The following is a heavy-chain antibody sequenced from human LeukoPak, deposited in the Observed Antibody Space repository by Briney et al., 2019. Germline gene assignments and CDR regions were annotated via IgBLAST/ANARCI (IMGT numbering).Heavy chain of an antibody. CDR1: GFTFSSYW. CDR3: ARVPGIVGAQEFWFDP. J-gene: IGHJ5*02. D-gene: IGHD1-26*01. CDR2: INSDGSST. V-gene: IGHV3-74*01. Sequence: GGSLRLSCAASGFTFSSYWMHWVRQAPGKGLVWVSRINSDGSSTSYADSVKGRFTISRDNAKNTLYLQMNSLSAEDTAVYYCARVPGIVGAQEFWFDPWGQGTLVTVSS.